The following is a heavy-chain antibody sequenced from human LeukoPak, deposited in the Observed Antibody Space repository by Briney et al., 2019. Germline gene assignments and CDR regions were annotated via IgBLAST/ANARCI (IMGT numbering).Heavy chain of an antibody. CDR1: GFTVSSNY. Sequence: GGSLRLSCAVSGFTVSSNYMSWVRQAPGTGLEWVSVIYSGGSTDYADSVKGRFTISRDNSKNTVYLHMSSLTAADTALYYCARDPSGSTSDNSFTLPKGMDVWGQGTTVTVSS. J-gene: IGHJ6*02. D-gene: IGHD5-12*01. V-gene: IGHV3-66*01. CDR3: ARDPSGSTSDNSFTLPKGMDV. CDR2: IYSGGST.